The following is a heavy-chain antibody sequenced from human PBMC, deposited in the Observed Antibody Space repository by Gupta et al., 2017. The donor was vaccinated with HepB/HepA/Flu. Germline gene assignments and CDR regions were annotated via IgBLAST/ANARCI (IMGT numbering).Heavy chain of an antibody. J-gene: IGHJ5*02. CDR3: ARDGGTTVTTYGWFDP. CDR1: GFTFSSYA. D-gene: IGHD4-17*01. Sequence: QVQLVESGGGVVQPGRSLRLSCAASGFTFSSYAMHWVGQAPGKGLEWVAVISYDGSNKYYADSVKGRFTISRDNSKNTLYLQMNSLRAEDTAAYYGARDGGTTVTTYGWFDPWGQGTLVTVSS. CDR2: ISYDGSNK. V-gene: IGHV3-30-3*01.